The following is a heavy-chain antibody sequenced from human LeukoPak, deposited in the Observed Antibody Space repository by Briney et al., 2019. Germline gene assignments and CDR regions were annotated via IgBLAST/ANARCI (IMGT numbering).Heavy chain of an antibody. Sequence: GGSLRLSCAASGFTFSSYGIHWVRQAPVKGLEWVAFIRYDGSDKYFADIVKGRFTISRDNSKNTLYLQLNSLRAEDTAVYYCARTAVTPGSSDAFDIWGQGTMVTVSS. CDR2: IRYDGSDK. V-gene: IGHV3-30*02. CDR3: ARTAVTPGSSDAFDI. D-gene: IGHD4-17*01. CDR1: GFTFSSYG. J-gene: IGHJ3*02.